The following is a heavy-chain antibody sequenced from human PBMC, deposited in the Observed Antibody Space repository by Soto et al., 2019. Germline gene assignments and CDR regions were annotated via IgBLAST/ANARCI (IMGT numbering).Heavy chain of an antibody. CDR1: GGSIYSSGYY. V-gene: IGHV4-39*01. D-gene: IGHD2-15*01. CDR2: IDYNGVT. CDR3: GKVLVGATGHTDSDS. J-gene: IGHJ4*02. Sequence: SETLSLTCTVSGGSIYSSGYYWFWIRHPPGRGLEWIGNIDYNGVTYSNPSLKSRVTISRDTSKNQFSLKLTSVTAADTALYYCGKVLVGATGHTDSDSWGPGTLVTVSS.